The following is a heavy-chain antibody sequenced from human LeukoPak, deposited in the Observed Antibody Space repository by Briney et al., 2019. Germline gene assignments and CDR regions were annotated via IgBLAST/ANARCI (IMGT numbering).Heavy chain of an antibody. CDR1: GFKFDDYA. J-gene: IGHJ4*01. CDR2: IRYNSAVQ. V-gene: IGHV3-9*01. CDR3: TKSHGEWELLDF. D-gene: IGHD4-23*01. Sequence: PGGSLRLSCAASGFKFDDYAMHWVRQAPGKGLEWVAGIRYNSAVQGYADTVKGRFTISRENANYSLYLQMDSLTSEDTAFYYCTKSHGEWELLDFWGHGTLVTVSS.